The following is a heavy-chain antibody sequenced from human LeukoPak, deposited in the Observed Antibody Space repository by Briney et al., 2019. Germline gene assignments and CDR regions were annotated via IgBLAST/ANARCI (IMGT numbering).Heavy chain of an antibody. J-gene: IGHJ6*03. D-gene: IGHD3-3*01. V-gene: IGHV1-18*01. CDR3: ARVSERFLEWLLGNYYYMDV. Sequence: ASVKVSCKVSGYTFTRDGVTWVRQAPGQGLEWMGWISAYNARTNYSQKFQGRVTMTTDTSTSTAYVELRSLRSDDTAVYYCARVSERFLEWLLGNYYYMDVWGKGTTVTVSS. CDR2: ISAYNART. CDR1: GYTFTRDG.